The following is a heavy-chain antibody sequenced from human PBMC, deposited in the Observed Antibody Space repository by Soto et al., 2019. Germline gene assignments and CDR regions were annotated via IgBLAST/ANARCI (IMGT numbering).Heavy chain of an antibody. V-gene: IGHV4-31*03. CDR1: GGSISNSANH. Sequence: QVQLQESGPGLVRPSQTLSLSCTVSGGSISNSANHWSWIRQHPGEGLEGIGYIYYSGGTYYSPSLKGRVTMSIDASKNQFSLKLSSVTAADTAVYYGAKGVRGVPNWFDPWGQGTLVTVSS. J-gene: IGHJ5*02. CDR2: IYYSGGT. CDR3: AKGVRGVPNWFDP. D-gene: IGHD3-10*01.